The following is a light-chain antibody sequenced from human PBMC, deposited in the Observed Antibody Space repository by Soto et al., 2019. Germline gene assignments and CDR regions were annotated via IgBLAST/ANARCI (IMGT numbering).Light chain of an antibody. J-gene: IGLJ1*01. CDR3: QSYDSSLSGYV. V-gene: IGLV1-40*01. CDR1: SSNIGAPYD. Sequence: QSALTQPHSVSGAPGQTVIISCSGSSSNIGAPYDVNWYRQLPGTVPKLLIYDKHNRPPGVPARFSGSKSGTLASLAITRLQAEDEADYYCQSYDSSLSGYVFGTGTKVTVL. CDR2: DKH.